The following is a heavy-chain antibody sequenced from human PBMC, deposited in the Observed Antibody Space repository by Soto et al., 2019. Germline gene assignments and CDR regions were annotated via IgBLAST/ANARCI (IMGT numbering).Heavy chain of an antibody. Sequence: GGSLRLSCAASGFTFSIYGMHWVRQAPGKGLEWVAVISYDGSNKYYADSVKGRFTISRDNSKNTLYLQMNNLRAEDTALYYCARARARNGRSLEYWGQGTLVTVSS. CDR2: ISYDGSNK. CDR3: ARARARNGRSLEY. D-gene: IGHD1-26*01. CDR1: GFTFSIYG. V-gene: IGHV3-30*03. J-gene: IGHJ4*02.